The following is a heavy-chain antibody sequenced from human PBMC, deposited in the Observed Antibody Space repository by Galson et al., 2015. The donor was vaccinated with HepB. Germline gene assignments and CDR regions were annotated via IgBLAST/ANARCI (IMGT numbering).Heavy chain of an antibody. V-gene: IGHV1-2*06. D-gene: IGHD4-23*01. CDR3: AGESRVGRFYFYMDV. Sequence: SCKASGYTFTGYYIHWVRQAPGQGLEWMGRINPNSGGTNYAQKFQGRVTMTRDTSISTTYMELSRLRSDDTAVFYCAGESRVGRFYFYMDVWGKGTTVTVSS. CDR1: GYTFTGYY. J-gene: IGHJ6*03. CDR2: INPNSGGT.